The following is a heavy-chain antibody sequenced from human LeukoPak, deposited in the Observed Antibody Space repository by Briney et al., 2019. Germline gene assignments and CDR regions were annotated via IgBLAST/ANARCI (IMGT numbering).Heavy chain of an antibody. Sequence: PSETLSLTCTVSGGSISSYYWSWIRQPPGKGLEWIGYIYYSGSTNYNPSLKSRVTISVDTSKNQFSLKLSSVTAADTAVYYCASSGRGSPLDPWGQGTLVTVSS. J-gene: IGHJ5*02. CDR3: ASSGRGSPLDP. CDR2: IYYSGST. V-gene: IGHV4-59*01. CDR1: GGSISSYY. D-gene: IGHD2-15*01.